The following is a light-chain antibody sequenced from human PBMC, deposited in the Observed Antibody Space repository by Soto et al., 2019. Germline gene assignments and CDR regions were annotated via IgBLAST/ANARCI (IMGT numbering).Light chain of an antibody. Sequence: QSALTRPASVSGSPGQSITISCTGTSSDVGGYNYVSWYQQHPGKAPKLMIYDVSNRPSGVSNRFSGSKSGNTASLTISGLQAEDEADYYCSSYTSSSTEVFGGGTKLTVL. V-gene: IGLV2-14*01. CDR3: SSYTSSSTEV. CDR1: SSDVGGYNY. CDR2: DVS. J-gene: IGLJ2*01.